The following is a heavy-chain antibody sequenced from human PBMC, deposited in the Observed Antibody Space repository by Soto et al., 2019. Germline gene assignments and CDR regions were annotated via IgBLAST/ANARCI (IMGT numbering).Heavy chain of an antibody. V-gene: IGHV1-69*02. D-gene: IGHD2-2*02. CDR2: VIPILGIA. J-gene: IGHJ4*02. CDR1: GGTFSSYT. CDR3: TMEYCSSTSCYRDH. Sequence: QVQLVQSGAEVKKPGSSVKVSCKASGGTFSSYTISWVRQAPGQGLEWMGRVIPILGIANYAQKFQGRVTNTANKSTSKAYMELSSLRSEDTAVYYCTMEYCSSTSCYRDHWGQGTLVTVSS.